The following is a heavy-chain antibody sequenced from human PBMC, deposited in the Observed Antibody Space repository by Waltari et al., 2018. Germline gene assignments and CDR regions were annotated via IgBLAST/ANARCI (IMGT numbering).Heavy chain of an antibody. V-gene: IGHV1-69*10. CDR1: GGTFSSYA. CDR3: ARDRGSSGWTLFDY. Sequence: QVQLVQSGAEVKKPGSSVKVSCKASGGTFSSYAISWVRTAPGQGLEWMGGIIPILGIANYAQKFQGRVTITADKSTSTAYMELSSLRSEDTAVYYCARDRGSSGWTLFDYWGQGTLVTVSS. D-gene: IGHD6-19*01. CDR2: IIPILGIA. J-gene: IGHJ4*02.